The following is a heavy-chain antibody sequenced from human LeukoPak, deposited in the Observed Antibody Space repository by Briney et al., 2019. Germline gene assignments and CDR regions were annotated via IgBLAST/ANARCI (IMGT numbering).Heavy chain of an antibody. CDR2: VTGNGDTT. J-gene: IGHJ4*02. D-gene: IGHD2-8*01. CDR3: ARNAADCTTSACYDS. V-gene: IGHV3-23*01. Sequence: GGSLRLSCAASGFTFRNYAITWVRQAPGKGLEWVSVVTGNGDTTYSADSLKGRFTISRDNSRNTLYLQMNSLRAEDTAVYHCARNAADCTTSACYDSWGQGTLVTVSS. CDR1: GFTFRNYA.